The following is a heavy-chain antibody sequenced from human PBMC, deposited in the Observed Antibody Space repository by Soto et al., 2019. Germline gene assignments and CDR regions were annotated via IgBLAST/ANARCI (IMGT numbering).Heavy chain of an antibody. CDR3: ARVEYSSSSYPVGFGY. CDR2: ISAYNGNT. D-gene: IGHD6-6*01. J-gene: IGHJ4*02. Sequence: RDSVKVSCKASGGTFSSYAISWVRQAPGQGLEWMGWISAYNGNTNYAQKLQGRVTMTTDTSTSTAYMELRSLRSDDTAVYYCARVEYSSSSYPVGFGYWGQVPLVTVSS. V-gene: IGHV1-18*01. CDR1: GGTFSSYA.